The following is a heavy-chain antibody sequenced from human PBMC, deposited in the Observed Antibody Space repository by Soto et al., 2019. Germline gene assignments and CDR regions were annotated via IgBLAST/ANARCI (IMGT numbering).Heavy chain of an antibody. D-gene: IGHD5-12*01. J-gene: IGHJ6*02. CDR2: IYYSGST. CDR1: GGSISSGGYY. CDR3: AAGYSCYEHYGMDV. V-gene: IGHV4-31*03. Sequence: QVQLQESGPGLVKPSQTLSLTCTVSGGSISSGGYYWSWIRQHPGKGLEWIGYIYYSGSTYYIPSLKSRVTISVDTSKNQFSLKLSSVTAADTAVYYCAAGYSCYEHYGMDVWGQGTTVTVSS.